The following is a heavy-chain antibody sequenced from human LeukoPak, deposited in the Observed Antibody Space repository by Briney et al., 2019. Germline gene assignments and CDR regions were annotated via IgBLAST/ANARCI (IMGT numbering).Heavy chain of an antibody. V-gene: IGHV3-53*01. CDR1: GFTVSSNY. J-gene: IGHJ4*02. D-gene: IGHD3/OR15-3a*01. CDR2: VYSGGST. CDR3: ARPLGLNGIDY. Sequence: PGGSLRLSCAASGFTVSSNYMSWVRQAPGKGLEWVSVVYSGGSTYYADSVKGRFTISRDNSKNTLYLQMNSLRAEDTAVYYCARPLGLNGIDYWGQGTLVTVSS.